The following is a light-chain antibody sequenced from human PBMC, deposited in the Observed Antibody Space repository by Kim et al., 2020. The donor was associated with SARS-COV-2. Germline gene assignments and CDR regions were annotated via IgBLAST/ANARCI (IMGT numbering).Light chain of an antibody. Sequence: EIVMTQSPATLSVSPGERATLSCRASQSVSSNLAWYQKKPGQAPRLVIYGASTRAAGVPARFSGSVSGAEFTLTITNLQPEDCAVYYCQQYNKWMYTFGQGTKV. V-gene: IGKV3D-15*01. J-gene: IGKJ2*01. CDR2: GAS. CDR1: QSVSSN. CDR3: QQYNKWMYT.